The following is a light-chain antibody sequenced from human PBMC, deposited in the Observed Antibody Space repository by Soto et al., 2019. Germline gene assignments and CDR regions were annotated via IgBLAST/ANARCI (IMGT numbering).Light chain of an antibody. V-gene: IGKV3-15*01. CDR2: GAS. CDR1: QSVSSN. CDR3: QQYNNWPLT. J-gene: IGKJ2*01. Sequence: EIVMTQSPATLSVSPGERATLSCRASQSVSSNLAWYQQKPGQAPGLLIYGASTRATGIPARFSGSESGTEFTLTISSLQSEDFAVYYCQQYNNWPLTFGQRTKLQIK.